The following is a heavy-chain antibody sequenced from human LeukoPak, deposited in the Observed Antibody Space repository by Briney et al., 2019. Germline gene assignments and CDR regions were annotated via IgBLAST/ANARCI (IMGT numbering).Heavy chain of an antibody. CDR3: ARLYQQSKWKYYYYYMDV. CDR2: VFDSGST. J-gene: IGHJ6*03. CDR1: GASFSTNY. Sequence: SETLSLTCSVSGASFSTNYWSWIRQPPGRGLEWIGYVFDSGSTNYNPSLKSRVTISVDTSTKQFSLRLSSVTAADSAVYYCARLYQQSKWKYYYYYMDVWGKGTAVTVSS. V-gene: IGHV4-59*01. D-gene: IGHD1-1*01.